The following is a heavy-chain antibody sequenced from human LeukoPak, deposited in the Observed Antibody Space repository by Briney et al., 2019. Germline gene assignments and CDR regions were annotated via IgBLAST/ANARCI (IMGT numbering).Heavy chain of an antibody. CDR2: IDPNSGGT. J-gene: IGHJ4*02. Sequence: ASVKASCKASGFSFTGHFMHWVRQAPGQGPEWMGRIDPNSGGTNYALKFQGRVTMTRDTSITTAYMDLSRLRSDDTAVYYCARGPHDTAYYFDQWGQGTLVTVSP. V-gene: IGHV1-2*06. CDR1: GFSFTGHF. CDR3: ARGPHDTAYYFDQ. D-gene: IGHD5-18*01.